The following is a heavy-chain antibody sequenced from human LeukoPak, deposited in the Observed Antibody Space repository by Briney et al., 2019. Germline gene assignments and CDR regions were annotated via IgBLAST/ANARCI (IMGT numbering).Heavy chain of an antibody. D-gene: IGHD3-10*01. CDR3: ARELFDFDY. J-gene: IGHJ4*02. V-gene: IGHV3-23*01. CDR2: ITGSGGST. Sequence: PGGSLRLSCAPSGFTFDNFAMTWVRQAPGKGLEWVSEITGSGGSTYHADSVKGRFTISRDNSKNTLYLQMNSLRAEDTAIYYCARELFDFDYWGQGTLVTVSS. CDR1: GFTFDNFA.